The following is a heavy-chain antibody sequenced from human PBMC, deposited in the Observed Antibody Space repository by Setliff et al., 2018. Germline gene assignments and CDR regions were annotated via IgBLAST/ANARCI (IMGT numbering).Heavy chain of an antibody. CDR3: ARHRPNLPFDA. Sequence: PSETLSLTCNVSGGSISNSDYYWDWIRQPPGKGLEWIGRVYYSGDTYYIPSLLSRVTISVDTSKNQFSLKLSSVTAADTSVYFCARHRPNLPFDAWGQGALVTVSS. CDR1: GGSISNSDYY. D-gene: IGHD7-27*01. CDR2: VYYSGDT. J-gene: IGHJ4*02. V-gene: IGHV4-39*01.